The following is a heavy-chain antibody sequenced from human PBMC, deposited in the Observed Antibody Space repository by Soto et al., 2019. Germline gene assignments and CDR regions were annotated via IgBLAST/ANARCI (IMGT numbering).Heavy chain of an antibody. CDR2: MNPNSGNT. CDR3: ARAGDSGYDYGEGGYYGMDV. CDR1: GYTFTSYD. D-gene: IGHD5-12*01. J-gene: IGHJ6*02. V-gene: IGHV1-8*01. Sequence: QVKRVQSGAEVKKPGASVKVSCKASGYTFTSYDINWVRQATGQGLEWMGWMNPNSGNTGYAQKFQGRVTMTRNTSISTAYMELSSLRSEDTAVYYCARAGDSGYDYGEGGYYGMDVWGQGTTVTVSS.